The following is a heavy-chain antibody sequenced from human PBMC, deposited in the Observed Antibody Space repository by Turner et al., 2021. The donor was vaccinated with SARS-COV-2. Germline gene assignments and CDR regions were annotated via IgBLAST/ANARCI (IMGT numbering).Heavy chain of an antibody. Sequence: QVQLQQWGAGLLKTSETLSLTCDVHGGSFRGFYWTWIRQSPGKGLEWIGEINDSGSTTYNPSLKSRLTISVDTSNNQFSLKLTSVTAADTAVYYCARAKGPSLYRSYYNPTFFDPWGQGILVTVSS. J-gene: IGHJ5*02. CDR2: INDSGST. CDR3: ARAKGPSLYRSYYNPTFFDP. D-gene: IGHD1-26*01. CDR1: GGSFRGFY. V-gene: IGHV4-34*01.